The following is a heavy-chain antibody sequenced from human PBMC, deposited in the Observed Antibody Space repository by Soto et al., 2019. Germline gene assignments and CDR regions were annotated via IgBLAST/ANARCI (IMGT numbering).Heavy chain of an antibody. CDR1: GDSVSSNSVT. Sequence: SQTLSLTCAISGDSVSSNSVTWNWIRQSPSRGLEWLGRTYYRSKWYNDYALSVKSRITINPDTSKNQFSLQLNSVTPDDTAVYYCAREDIVAAYNWFDPWGQGSLVTAPQ. J-gene: IGHJ5*02. D-gene: IGHD6-13*01. CDR3: AREDIVAAYNWFDP. CDR2: TYYRSKWYN. V-gene: IGHV6-1*01.